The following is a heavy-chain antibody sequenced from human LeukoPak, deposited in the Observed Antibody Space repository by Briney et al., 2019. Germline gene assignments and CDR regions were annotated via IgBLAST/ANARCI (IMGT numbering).Heavy chain of an antibody. CDR3: ARIMRWYQASNFYWYFDL. V-gene: IGHV4-39*07. Sequence: SETLSLTCTVSSGSISTSNYYWGWVRQPPGKALEWIGNIFYSGSTYYSPSLKSRVTISLDTSRNQFSLKLSSVTAADTAVYYCARIMRWYQASNFYWYFDLWGRGTLVTVSS. D-gene: IGHD2-2*01. CDR1: SGSISTSNYY. CDR2: IFYSGST. J-gene: IGHJ2*01.